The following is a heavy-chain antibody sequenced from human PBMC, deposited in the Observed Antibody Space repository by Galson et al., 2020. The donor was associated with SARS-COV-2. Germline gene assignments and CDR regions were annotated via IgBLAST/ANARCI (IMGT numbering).Heavy chain of an antibody. J-gene: IGHJ5*02. CDR2: ISAGST. D-gene: IGHD3-3*01. V-gene: IGHV3-23*01. CDR1: GFTFSDYG. CDR3: AKDISRRPIERFFEWLPLDP. Sequence: GGSLRLSCAASGFTFSDYGMNWVRQAPGKGLEWVSGISAGSTFYADSVKGRFTVSRDDSKNMTYLQMNRLRAEDTAIYYCAKDISRRPIERFFEWLPLDPWGQGTLVTVSS.